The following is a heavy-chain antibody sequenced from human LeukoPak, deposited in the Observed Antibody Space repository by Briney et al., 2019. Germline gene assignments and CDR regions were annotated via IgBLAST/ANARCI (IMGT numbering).Heavy chain of an antibody. CDR1: GLSFTDYY. CDR3: ARDPDYGDPY. CDR2: ITSSGATT. J-gene: IGHJ4*02. V-gene: IGHV3-11*01. D-gene: IGHD4/OR15-4a*01. Sequence: NPGGSLRLSCSASGLSFTDYYMSWFRLSPDKGLEWIAYITSSGATTEYADSVKGRFTISRVNAKNSLYLQMNSLRPDDTAVYYCARDPDYGDPYWGQGTLVTVSS.